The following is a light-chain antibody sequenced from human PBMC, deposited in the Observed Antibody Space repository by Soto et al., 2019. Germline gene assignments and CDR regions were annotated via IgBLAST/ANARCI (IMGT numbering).Light chain of an antibody. Sequence: DIQMTQSPSSLSASVGDRVTITCRASQSISSYLNWYQHKPGKAPKLLIYAASILQSGVPSRFSGSGSGTDCTLNISSLQPEDLTAYYCQQSYRTPWTFGQGTQVEI. CDR1: QSISSY. CDR2: AAS. V-gene: IGKV1-39*01. CDR3: QQSYRTPWT. J-gene: IGKJ1*01.